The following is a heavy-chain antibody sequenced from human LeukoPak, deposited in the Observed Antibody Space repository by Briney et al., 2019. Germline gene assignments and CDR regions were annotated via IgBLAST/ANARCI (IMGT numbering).Heavy chain of an antibody. V-gene: IGHV4-59*01. Sequence: SETLSLTCTVSGDSIRSYYWSWIRQPPGKGLEWIGYIYYSGSTNYNPSVKSRVTISIDTSKNQFSLKLSSVTAADTAMYYCARGPTRYYFDYWGQGALVTVSS. CDR3: ARGPTRYYFDY. CDR1: GDSIRSYY. J-gene: IGHJ4*02. CDR2: IYYSGST.